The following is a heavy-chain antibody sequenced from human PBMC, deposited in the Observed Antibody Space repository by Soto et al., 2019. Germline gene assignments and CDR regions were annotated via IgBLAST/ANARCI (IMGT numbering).Heavy chain of an antibody. Sequence: QVQLQESGPGLVKPSQTLSLTCTVSGGSISSTNYYWSWIRRHPGKGLEWIGYIYYNGNTYYNPSRKSRVTISVDTSKKQFSRKLSSVTAADTAVYYCAGGNSSRWYWFDPWGQGTLVTVSS. V-gene: IGHV4-31*03. J-gene: IGHJ5*02. CDR2: IYYNGNT. CDR3: AGGNSSRWYWFDP. D-gene: IGHD6-13*01. CDR1: GGSISSTNYY.